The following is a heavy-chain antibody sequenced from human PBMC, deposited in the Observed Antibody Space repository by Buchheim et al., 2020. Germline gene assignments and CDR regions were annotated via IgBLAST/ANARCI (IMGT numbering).Heavy chain of an antibody. V-gene: IGHV3-74*01. CDR1: GFTFSKNW. CDR2: INSDGGST. D-gene: IGHD2-15*01. CDR3: ARVTVGGFDP. Sequence: EVQLVESGGGLVQPGGSLRLSCAASGFTFSKNWMHWVRQAPGKGLVWVSRINSDGGSTNYADSVKGRFTISRDNAKDTMYLQMHSLRVEDTAVYYCARVTVGGFDPWGQGTL. J-gene: IGHJ5*02.